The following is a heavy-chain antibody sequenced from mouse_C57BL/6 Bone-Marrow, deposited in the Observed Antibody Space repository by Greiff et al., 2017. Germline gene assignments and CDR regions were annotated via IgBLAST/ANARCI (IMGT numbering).Heavy chain of an antibody. V-gene: IGHV14-4*01. CDR2: IDPENGGT. CDR1: GFNIKDDY. CDR3: TLYYGSSYRYFDV. D-gene: IGHD1-1*01. Sequence: EVQVVESGAELVRPGASVKMSCTASGFNIKDDYMHWVKQRPGQGLEWIGWIDPENGGTEYASKFQGKATITADTSSNTAYLQLSSLTSEDTSVYYCTLYYGSSYRYFDVWGTGTTVTVSS. J-gene: IGHJ1*03.